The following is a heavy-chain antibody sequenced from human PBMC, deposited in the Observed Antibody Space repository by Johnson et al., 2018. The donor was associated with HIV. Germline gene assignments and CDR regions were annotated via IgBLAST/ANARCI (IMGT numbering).Heavy chain of an antibody. V-gene: IGHV3-66*02. D-gene: IGHD3-3*01. CDR2: VYSGGTT. CDR1: GFTVSSNY. J-gene: IGHJ3*02. Sequence: EVQLVESGGGVVRPGGSLRLSCAASGFTVSSNYMSWVRQAPGKGLESVSVVYSGGTTHYADSVKGRSTISRDNSKNTLYLQMNSLRAEDTAVYYCAKGLAAFFAFDIWGQGTMVTVSS. CDR3: AKGLAAFFAFDI.